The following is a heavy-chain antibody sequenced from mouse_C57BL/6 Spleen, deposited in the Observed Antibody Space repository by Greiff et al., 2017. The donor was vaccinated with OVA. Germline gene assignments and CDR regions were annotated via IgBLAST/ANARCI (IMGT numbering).Heavy chain of an antibody. J-gene: IGHJ3*01. CDR2: INYDGSST. CDR1: GFTFSDYY. CDR3: ARDDYDGAFAY. D-gene: IGHD2-4*01. V-gene: IGHV5-16*01. Sequence: DVKLVESEGGLVQPGSSMKLSCTASGFTFSDYYMAWVRQVPEKGLEWVANINYDGSSTYYLDSLKSRFIISRDNAKNILYLQMSSLKSEDTATYYCARDDYDGAFAYWGQGTLVTVSA.